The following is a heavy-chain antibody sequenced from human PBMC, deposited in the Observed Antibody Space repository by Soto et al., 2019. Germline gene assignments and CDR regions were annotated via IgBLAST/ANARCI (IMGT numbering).Heavy chain of an antibody. J-gene: IGHJ6*02. D-gene: IGHD3-16*01. CDR1: GGSISSYY. CDR3: ARVPRGGETYGMDV. Sequence: SETLSLTCTVSGGSISSYYWSWIRQPPGKGLEWIGYIYYSGSTNYNPSLKSRVAISVDTSKNQFSLKLSSVTAADTAVYYCARVPRGGETYGMDVWGQGTTVTVSS. V-gene: IGHV4-59*01. CDR2: IYYSGST.